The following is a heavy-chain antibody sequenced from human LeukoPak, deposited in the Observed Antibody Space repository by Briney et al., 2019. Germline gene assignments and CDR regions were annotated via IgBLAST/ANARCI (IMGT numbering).Heavy chain of an antibody. J-gene: IGHJ4*02. D-gene: IGHD3-3*01. CDR2: IYPGDSDT. CDR1: GYSFTSYW. CDR3: ARLNDFWSGKFDY. V-gene: IGHV5-51*01. Sequence: GESLTVSCKGSGYSFTSYWIGWVRQMPGKGLEWMGIIYPGDSDTRYSPSFQGQVTISADKSISTAYLQWSSLKASDTAMYYCARLNDFWSGKFDYWGQGTLVTVSS.